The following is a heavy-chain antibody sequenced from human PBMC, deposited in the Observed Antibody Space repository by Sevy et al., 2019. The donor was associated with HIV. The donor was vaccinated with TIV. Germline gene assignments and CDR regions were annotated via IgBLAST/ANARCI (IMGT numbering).Heavy chain of an antibody. Sequence: GGSLRLSCAASGFTFSRYAMHWVRQAPGKGLEWVAVTSYDGSNKYYGDSVKGRFTISRDKSKNTLYLQMNSLRAEDTDMYYCARDAVFGLISYYYYDGMDVWGQGTTVTVSS. CDR1: GFTFSRYA. V-gene: IGHV3-30-3*01. CDR2: TSYDGSNK. J-gene: IGHJ6*02. D-gene: IGHD3-9*01. CDR3: ARDAVFGLISYYYYDGMDV.